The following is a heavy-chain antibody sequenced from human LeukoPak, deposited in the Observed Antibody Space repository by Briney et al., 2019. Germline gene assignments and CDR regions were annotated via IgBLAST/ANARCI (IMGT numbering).Heavy chain of an antibody. J-gene: IGHJ6*02. CDR3: ARAPKAYYDFWSGYLPYGMDV. Sequence: ASVKVSCKASGYTFTSHSINWVRQAPGQGLEWMGWINMNTGNPTYAQGFTGRFVFSLDTSVSTAYLQISRLKAEDTAVYYCARAPKAYYDFWSGYLPYGMDVWGQGTTVTVSS. V-gene: IGHV7-4-1*02. CDR2: INMNTGNP. CDR1: GYTFTSHS. D-gene: IGHD3-3*01.